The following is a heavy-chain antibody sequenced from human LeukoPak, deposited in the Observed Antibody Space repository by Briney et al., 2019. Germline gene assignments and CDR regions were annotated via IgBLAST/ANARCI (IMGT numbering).Heavy chain of an antibody. V-gene: IGHV3-21*01. CDR2: ISSDSTYI. J-gene: IGHJ6*02. CDR1: GFAFSTYT. Sequence: GVSLRLSCAASGFAFSTYTMTWVRQAPGKGLEWVSSISSDSTYIDYADSVRGRFTISRDNADNSLYLQMNSLRAEDTAVYYCARLLALGYYTSSRCASYGVDVWGQGTTVFVSS. CDR3: ARLLALGYYTSSRCASYGVDV. D-gene: IGHD2-2*01.